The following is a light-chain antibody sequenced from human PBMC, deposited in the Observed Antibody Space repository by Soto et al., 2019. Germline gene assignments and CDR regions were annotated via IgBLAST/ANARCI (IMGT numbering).Light chain of an antibody. CDR1: SSDVGAYDY. Sequence: QSVLTQPASVSGSPGQSIAISCTGTSSDVGAYDYVSWYQQHPDRAPRLVIYEVSNRPSGVSNRFPGSKSVNTATLTISGLQAEDEADYYCASHTTTNTRVFGTGTKSPS. CDR3: ASHTTTNTRV. CDR2: EVS. J-gene: IGLJ1*01. V-gene: IGLV2-14*03.